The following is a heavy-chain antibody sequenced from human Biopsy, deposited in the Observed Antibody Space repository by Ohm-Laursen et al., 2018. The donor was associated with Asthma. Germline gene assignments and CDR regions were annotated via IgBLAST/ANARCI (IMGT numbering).Heavy chain of an antibody. D-gene: IGHD2/OR15-2a*01. CDR3: AAGRTSLQGESLI. Sequence: SVKVSCNASGVALSGYTFEWVRQARGLGLEWIAWIVFDSGATNYAQNFQDRLTVTRDMSAGSVSMELRGLSSTDTAVYYCAAGRTSLQGESLIWGQGTLVSVSS. V-gene: IGHV1-58*01. CDR2: IVFDSGAT. CDR1: GVALSGYT. J-gene: IGHJ4*01.